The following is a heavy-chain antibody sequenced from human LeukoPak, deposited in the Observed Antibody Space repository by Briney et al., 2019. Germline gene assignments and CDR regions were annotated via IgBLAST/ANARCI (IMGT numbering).Heavy chain of an antibody. D-gene: IGHD2-15*01. CDR2: ISSNSGSI. J-gene: IGHJ3*02. CDR1: GFTFDDYA. CDR3: AKDRSPGGILRDAFDI. Sequence: PGGSLRLSCAASGFTFDDYAMHWVRQAPGKGLEWVSGISSNSGSIGYADSVKGRFTISRDNAKNSLYLQMNSLRAEDTALYYCAKDRSPGGILRDAFDIWGQGTMVTVSS. V-gene: IGHV3-9*01.